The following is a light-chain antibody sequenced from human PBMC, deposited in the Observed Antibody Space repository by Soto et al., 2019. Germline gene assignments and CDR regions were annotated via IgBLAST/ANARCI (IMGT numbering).Light chain of an antibody. J-gene: IGLJ2*01. V-gene: IGLV1-47*01. CDR3: AAWDDSLTIL. CDR1: SSNIASYS. CDR2: ENN. Sequence: QSVLTQPPSASGTPGQTVTISCSGGSSNIASYSVYWYQQLPGTAPKLLIYENNQRPSGVPDRFSGSKSDTSASLAIAGLRSGDEADYYCAAWDDSLTILFGGGTQLTVL.